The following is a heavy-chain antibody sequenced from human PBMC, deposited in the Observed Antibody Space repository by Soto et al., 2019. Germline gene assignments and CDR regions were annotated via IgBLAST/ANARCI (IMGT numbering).Heavy chain of an antibody. CDR3: ARNRDTMVRT. V-gene: IGHV4-31*03. D-gene: IGHD3-10*01. J-gene: IGHJ5*02. Sequence: TSETLSLTCTVSGGSISSGGYYWSWIRQHPGKGLEWIGYIYYSGSTYYNPSLKSRVTISVDTSKNQFSLKLSSVTAADTAVYYCARNRDTMVRTWGQGTLVTVSS. CDR2: IYYSGST. CDR1: GGSISSGGYY.